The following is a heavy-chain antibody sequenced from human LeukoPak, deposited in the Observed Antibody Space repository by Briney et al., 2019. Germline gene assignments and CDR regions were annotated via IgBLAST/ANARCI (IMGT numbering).Heavy chain of an antibody. V-gene: IGHV3-30*03. J-gene: IGHJ4*02. CDR2: ISYDGSNI. D-gene: IGHD3-22*01. Sequence: PGGSLRLSCAASGFTFSSYAMHWVRQGPGKGLEWVSVISYDGSNIYYPDSVKGRCTISRDNSKNTLYLQMNSLRAEDTAVYYCARESSGYPDYWGQGTLVTVSS. CDR3: ARESSGYPDY. CDR1: GFTFSSYA.